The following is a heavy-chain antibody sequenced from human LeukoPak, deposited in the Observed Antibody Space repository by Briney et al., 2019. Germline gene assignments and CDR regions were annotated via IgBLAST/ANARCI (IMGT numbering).Heavy chain of an antibody. CDR2: IIPIFGTA. CDR1: GYTFTSYG. CDR3: ARVFGLRYFDWANNWFDP. V-gene: IGHV1-69*13. Sequence: SVKVSCKASGYTFTSYGISWVRQAPGQGLEWMGGIIPIFGTANYAQKFQGRVTITADESTSTAYMELSSLRSEDTAVYYCARVFGLRYFDWANNWFDPWGQGTLVTVSS. J-gene: IGHJ5*02. D-gene: IGHD3-9*01.